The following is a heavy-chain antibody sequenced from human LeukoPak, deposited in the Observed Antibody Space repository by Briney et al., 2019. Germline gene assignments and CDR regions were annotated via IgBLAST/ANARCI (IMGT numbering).Heavy chain of an antibody. V-gene: IGHV3-23*01. Sequence: GGSLRLSCAASGFTFSSYAMSWVRQAPGKGLEWVSAISGSGGSTYYADSVKGRFTISRDNSKNTLYLQINSLRAEDTAVYYCAKVRHTSIYSVRGVIYWFDPWGQGTLVTVSS. D-gene: IGHD3-10*01. CDR3: AKVRHTSIYSVRGVIYWFDP. J-gene: IGHJ5*02. CDR1: GFTFSSYA. CDR2: ISGSGGST.